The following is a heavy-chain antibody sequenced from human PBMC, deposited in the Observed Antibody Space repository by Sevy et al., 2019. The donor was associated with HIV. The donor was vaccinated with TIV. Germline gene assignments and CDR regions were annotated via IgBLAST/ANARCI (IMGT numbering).Heavy chain of an antibody. Sequence: SETLSLTCTVSGGSISSYYWSWIRQPAGKGLEWIGRIYTSGSTNYNPSLKSRVTMSVDTSKNQFYLKLSSVTAAGTAVYYCARTVVRGVIAPYYYMDVWGKGTTVTVSS. CDR2: IYTSGST. V-gene: IGHV4-4*07. D-gene: IGHD3-10*01. J-gene: IGHJ6*03. CDR3: ARTVVRGVIAPYYYMDV. CDR1: GGSISSYY.